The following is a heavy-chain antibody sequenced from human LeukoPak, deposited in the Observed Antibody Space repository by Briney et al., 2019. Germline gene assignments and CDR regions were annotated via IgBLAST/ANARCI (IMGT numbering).Heavy chain of an antibody. V-gene: IGHV3-48*01. J-gene: IGHJ4*02. CDR1: GYTFTSYS. Sequence: GGSLRLSCAASGYTFTSYSMNWVRQAPGEGLEWVSYISDYSNTIYYADSVKGRFTISRDNANNSLYLQMNSLRAEDTAVYYCARDCGSTSCYDTPDFDYWGQGTLVTVSS. CDR3: ARDCGSTSCYDTPDFDY. CDR2: ISDYSNTI. D-gene: IGHD2-2*01.